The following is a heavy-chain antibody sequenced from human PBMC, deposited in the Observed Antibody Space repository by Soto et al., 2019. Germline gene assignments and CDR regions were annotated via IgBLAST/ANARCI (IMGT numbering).Heavy chain of an antibody. CDR2: TRNKANSYST. Sequence: PGGSLRLSCEVSGFTFSDPYMDWVRQAPGKGLEWVGRTRNKANSYSTEYAASVKGRFTIFRDDSKNSLYLQMNSLETEDTAVDYCSRRSSGWYFDYWGQGTLVTVSS. V-gene: IGHV3-72*01. D-gene: IGHD6-19*01. CDR3: SRRSSGWYFDY. CDR1: GFTFSDPY. J-gene: IGHJ4*02.